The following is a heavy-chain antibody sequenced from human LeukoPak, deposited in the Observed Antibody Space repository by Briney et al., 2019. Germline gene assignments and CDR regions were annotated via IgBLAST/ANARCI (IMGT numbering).Heavy chain of an antibody. V-gene: IGHV1-2*02. D-gene: IGHD2-15*01. CDR3: ARQPGYCSGGRCFGRRFDP. J-gene: IGHJ5*02. Sequence: ASVKVSCKASGYTFTDSYIHWVRQAPGQGLEWMGWINPNSGATNYPQKFQGRVTITRDTSANTAYMGLTRLRSDDTAIYYCARQPGYCSGGRCFGRRFDPWGQGTLVTISS. CDR2: INPNSGAT. CDR1: GYTFTDSY.